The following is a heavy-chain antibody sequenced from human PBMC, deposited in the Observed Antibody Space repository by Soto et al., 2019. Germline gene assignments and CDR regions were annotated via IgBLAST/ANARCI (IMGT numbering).Heavy chain of an antibody. V-gene: IGHV4-34*01. Sequence: SETLSLTCAVYGGSFSGYYWSWIRQPPGKGLEWIGEINHSGSPNYNPSLKSRVTISVDTSKNQFSLKLSSVTAADTAVYYCARASSCWYVYYYYGMDGWGQGTTVTVTS. CDR3: ARASSCWYVYYYYGMDG. J-gene: IGHJ6*02. CDR1: GGSFSGYY. D-gene: IGHD6-19*01. CDR2: INHSGSP.